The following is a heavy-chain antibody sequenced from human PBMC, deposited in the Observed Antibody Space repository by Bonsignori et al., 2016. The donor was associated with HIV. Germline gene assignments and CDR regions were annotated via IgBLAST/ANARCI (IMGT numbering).Heavy chain of an antibody. CDR2: FDPEDGEM. V-gene: IGHV1-24*01. CDR1: GNSLTRFS. J-gene: IGHJ4*01. CDR3: ATGESWYFDY. Sequence: QVNLVQSGAEVKKPGASVKVSCKVSGNSLTRFSIHWVRQALGKGLEWMGGFDPEDGEMIYAEKFQGRIIMTEDTSTDTASMYLSSLRSEDTAVYYCATGESWYFDYWGQGTLVTV. D-gene: IGHD3-10*01.